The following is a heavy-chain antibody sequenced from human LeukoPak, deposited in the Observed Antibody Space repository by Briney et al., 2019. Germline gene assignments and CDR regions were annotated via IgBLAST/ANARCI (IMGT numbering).Heavy chain of an antibody. Sequence: SETLSLTCTVSGGSISSNYWSWIRQTPGKGLEWIGNIYYRGDTNYNPSLKSRVTISVDTSKNQFSLKLSSVTAADTAVYYCARGGYYGSGNDFRFDPWGQGTLVTVSS. CDR2: IYYRGDT. V-gene: IGHV4-59*01. D-gene: IGHD3-10*01. CDR3: ARGGYYGSGNDFRFDP. J-gene: IGHJ5*02. CDR1: GGSISSNY.